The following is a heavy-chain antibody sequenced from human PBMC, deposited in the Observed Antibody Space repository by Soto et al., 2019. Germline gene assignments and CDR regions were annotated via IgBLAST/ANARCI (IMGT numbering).Heavy chain of an antibody. CDR2: INHSVSA. Sequence: SETLSLTCAVYGESFSGYIWTWIRQTPGKELQWIGQINHSVSASYNPSLKSRDTISVHTSNSQSSLELSSVTAADTAVYYCARGLITGSHYSGGWYYFDSWGQGTQVTVSS. J-gene: IGHJ4*02. CDR1: GESFSGYI. D-gene: IGHD6-19*01. V-gene: IGHV4-34*01. CDR3: ARGLITGSHYSGGWYYFDS.